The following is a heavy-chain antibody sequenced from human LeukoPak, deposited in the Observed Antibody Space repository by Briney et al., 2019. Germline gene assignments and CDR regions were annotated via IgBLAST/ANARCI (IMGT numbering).Heavy chain of an antibody. J-gene: IGHJ3*02. V-gene: IGHV3-74*01. CDR3: AKVRMITMIAYDAFDI. Sequence: GGSLRLSCAASGFTFSDTWMHWVRQVPGKGLVWVSRIRSDGSDARYAESVKGRFSISRDNSKNTLYLQMNSLRAEDTAVYYCAKVRMITMIAYDAFDIWGQGTMVTVSS. CDR1: GFTFSDTW. CDR2: IRSDGSDA. D-gene: IGHD3-22*01.